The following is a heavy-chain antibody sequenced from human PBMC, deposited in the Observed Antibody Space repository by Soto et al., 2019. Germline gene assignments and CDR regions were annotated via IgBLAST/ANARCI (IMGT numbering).Heavy chain of an antibody. CDR2: IYYSGST. CDR3: ARTDLSTKADP. CDR1: GGSISRGDYY. Sequence: SETLSLTCTVSGGSISRGDYYWSWIRQPPGKGLEWIGYIYYSGSTYYNPSLKSRVTISVDTSKNQFSLKLSSVTAADTAVYYCARTDLSTKADPWGQGTLVTVSS. V-gene: IGHV4-30-4*01. J-gene: IGHJ5*02. D-gene: IGHD2-8*01.